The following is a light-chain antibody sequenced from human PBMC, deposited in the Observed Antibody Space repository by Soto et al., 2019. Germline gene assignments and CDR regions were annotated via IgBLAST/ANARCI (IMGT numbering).Light chain of an antibody. V-gene: IGKV1-39*01. J-gene: IGKJ5*01. CDR2: AAS. Sequence: DIQMTQSPFSLSASVGYRVAITWRSSQSIRTYLNWYQQKPGKAPDLLISAASSLQGWVPSRFSGSGSGTDFTLTIDSLQPEDFAIYYCQQLNSYPPITFGQGTRLEIK. CDR3: QQLNSYPPIT. CDR1: QSIRTY.